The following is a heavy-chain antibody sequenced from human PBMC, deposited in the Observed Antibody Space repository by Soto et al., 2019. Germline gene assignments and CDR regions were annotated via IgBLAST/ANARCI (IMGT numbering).Heavy chain of an antibody. J-gene: IGHJ4*02. CDR2: ISAYNGNT. Sequence: ASVKVSCKASGYTFTSYGISWVRQAPGQGLEWMGWISAYNGNTNYAQKLRGRVTMTTDTSTSTAYMELRSLRSDDTAVYYCATGLTRGSGYRIPFDYWGQGTLVTVSS. V-gene: IGHV1-18*04. CDR1: GYTFTSYG. CDR3: ATGLTRGSGYRIPFDY. D-gene: IGHD3-22*01.